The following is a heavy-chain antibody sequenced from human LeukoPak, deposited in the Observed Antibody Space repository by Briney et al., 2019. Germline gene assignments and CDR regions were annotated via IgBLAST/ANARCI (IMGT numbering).Heavy chain of an antibody. CDR1: GGFISNYY. J-gene: IGHJ4*02. V-gene: IGHV4-59*01. CDR3: ARDTAYTDY. D-gene: IGHD4-11*01. Sequence: PSETLSLTCTVSGGFISNYYWSWIRQPPGNGLEWIGYISYSGSTSYNPSLQSRVTISVDTSKNECSLKLSSVTAADTALYYCARDTAYTDYWGQGALVTVSS. CDR2: ISYSGST.